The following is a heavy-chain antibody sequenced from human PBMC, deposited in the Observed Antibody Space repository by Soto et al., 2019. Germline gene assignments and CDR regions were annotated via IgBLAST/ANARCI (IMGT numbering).Heavy chain of an antibody. CDR2: ISWNSGSI. Sequence: ESGGGLVQPGRSLRLSCAASGFTFDDYAMHWVRQAPGKGLEWVSGISWNSGSIGYADSVKGRFTISRDNAKNSLYLQMNSLRAEDTALYYCARGRWDSSGYYYFDYWGQGTLVTVSS. CDR3: ARGRWDSSGYYYFDY. D-gene: IGHD3-22*01. CDR1: GFTFDDYA. V-gene: IGHV3-9*01. J-gene: IGHJ4*02.